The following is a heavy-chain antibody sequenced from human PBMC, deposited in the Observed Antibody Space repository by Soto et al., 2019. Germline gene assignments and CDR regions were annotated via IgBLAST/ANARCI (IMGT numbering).Heavy chain of an antibody. Sequence: QITLKESGPTLVRPAQTLTLTCAFSGFSLTTYDMGVAWIRQPPGKALEWLALIYWDDDKRYSPSLKDRLAISKDTSRNQLVLTITNMDPVDTATYFCAHAGDYDLLTFDHWGPGTLVTVSS. J-gene: IGHJ4*02. D-gene: IGHD4-17*01. CDR1: GFSLTTYDMG. CDR2: IYWDDDK. CDR3: AHAGDYDLLTFDH. V-gene: IGHV2-5*02.